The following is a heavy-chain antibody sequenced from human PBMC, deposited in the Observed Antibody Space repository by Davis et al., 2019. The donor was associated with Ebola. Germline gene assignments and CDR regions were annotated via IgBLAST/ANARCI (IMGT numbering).Heavy chain of an antibody. V-gene: IGHV4-39*07. D-gene: IGHD3-16*01. J-gene: IGHJ4*02. CDR3: ARGSDYIWGKDDF. Sequence: MPSETLSLTCTVSGGSISSSSYYWGWIRQSPGKGLEWIGEINHSGNTKYNPSFKSRVTISVDTSKNQFSLNLRSVTAADTAVYYCARGSDYIWGKDDFWGQGTPVTVSS. CDR2: INHSGNT. CDR1: GGSISSSSYY.